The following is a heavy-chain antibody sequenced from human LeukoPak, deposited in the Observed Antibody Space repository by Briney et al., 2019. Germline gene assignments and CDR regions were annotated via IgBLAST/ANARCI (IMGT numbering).Heavy chain of an antibody. CDR2: IYHNGST. D-gene: IGHD5-18*01. Sequence: TSETLSLTCTVSGYSISSGYYWGWIREPPGKGLEWIGSIYHNGSTNYNPSLKSRVTISVDTSKNQFSLKLSSVTAADTAVYYCARVKYSYGWDYYYYMDVWGKGTTVTISS. V-gene: IGHV4-38-2*02. CDR1: GYSISSGYY. CDR3: ARVKYSYGWDYYYYMDV. J-gene: IGHJ6*03.